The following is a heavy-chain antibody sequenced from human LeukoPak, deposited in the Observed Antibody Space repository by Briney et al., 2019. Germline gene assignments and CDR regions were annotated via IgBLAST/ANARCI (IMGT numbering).Heavy chain of an antibody. V-gene: IGHV3-48*01. Sequence: GGSLGLSCAASGFTFSSYSMNWVRQAPGKGLEWVSYIRSSSSTIYYADSVKSRFTISRDNAKNSLYLQMNSLRAEDTAVYYCARVTYSSGWNYFDYWGQGTLVTVSS. CDR3: ARVTYSSGWNYFDY. D-gene: IGHD6-19*01. CDR2: IRSSSSTI. J-gene: IGHJ4*02. CDR1: GFTFSSYS.